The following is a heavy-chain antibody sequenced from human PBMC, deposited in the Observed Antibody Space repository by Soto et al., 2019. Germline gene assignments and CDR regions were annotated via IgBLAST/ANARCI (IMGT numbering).Heavy chain of an antibody. CDR2: IYQSGST. Sequence: SETLSLTCAVSGGSMSSSNWWSWVRRPPGKGLEWIGEIYQSGSTNYDSSLKSRVTISVDKSKNQFSLKLNSVTAADTAVYYWGSYYFPGSYSDSGGQGTLLTVS. CDR1: GGSMSSSNW. D-gene: IGHD3-10*01. J-gene: IGHJ5*01. V-gene: IGHV4-4*02. CDR3: GSYYFPGSYSDS.